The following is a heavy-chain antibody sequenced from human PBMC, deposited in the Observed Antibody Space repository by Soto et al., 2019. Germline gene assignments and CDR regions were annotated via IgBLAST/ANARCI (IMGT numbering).Heavy chain of an antibody. V-gene: IGHV3-23*01. J-gene: IGHJ4*02. Sequence: GGSLRLSCAASGFMFRSYVMSWVRQAPGKGLEWVSSISGSGASTYYADSVKGRFTISRDDPKNTMSLQMNSLRADDTAVYYCAKTREIRGVVPENWGQGTLVTVSS. D-gene: IGHD3-10*01. CDR2: ISGSGAST. CDR3: AKTREIRGVVPEN. CDR1: GFMFRSYV.